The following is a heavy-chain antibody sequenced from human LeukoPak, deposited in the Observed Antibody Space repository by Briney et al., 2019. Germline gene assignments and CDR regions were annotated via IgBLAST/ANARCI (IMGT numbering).Heavy chain of an antibody. CDR3: ARDHDSSSCPYFDY. J-gene: IGHJ4*02. CDR2: ISGSGGST. Sequence: PGGSLRLSCAASGFTFSSYGMSWVRQAPGKGLEWVSAISGSGGSTYYADSVKGRFTISRDNSKNTLYLQMNSLRAEDTAVYYCARDHDSSSCPYFDYWGQGTLVTVSS. D-gene: IGHD6-13*01. V-gene: IGHV3-23*01. CDR1: GFTFSSYG.